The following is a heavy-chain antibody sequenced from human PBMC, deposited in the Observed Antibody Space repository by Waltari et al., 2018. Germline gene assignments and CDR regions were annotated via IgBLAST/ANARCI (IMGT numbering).Heavy chain of an antibody. CDR1: GGSFSGYY. D-gene: IGHD2-15*01. CDR3: ARGPSGYCSGGSCYVDY. CDR2: INHSGST. V-gene: IGHV4-34*01. J-gene: IGHJ4*02. Sequence: QVQLQQWGAGLLKPSETLSLTCAVYGGSFSGYYWSWIRQPPGKGLEWIGEINHSGSTNYNPSRKSRVTISVDTSKNQFSLKLSSVTAADTAVYYCARGPSGYCSGGSCYVDYWGQGTLVTVSS.